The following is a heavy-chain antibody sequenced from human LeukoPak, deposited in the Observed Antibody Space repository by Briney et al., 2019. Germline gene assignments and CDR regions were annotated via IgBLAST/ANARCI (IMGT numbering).Heavy chain of an antibody. Sequence: PSETLSLTCTVSGGSISSHYWSWIRQPPGKGLEWIGYIYYSGSTNYNPSLKSRVTISVDTSKNQFSLKLSSVTAADTAVYYRARGLGYCSSTSCYDLFDYWGQGTLVTVSS. CDR2: IYYSGST. CDR1: GGSISSHY. V-gene: IGHV4-59*11. D-gene: IGHD2-2*01. CDR3: ARGLGYCSSTSCYDLFDY. J-gene: IGHJ4*02.